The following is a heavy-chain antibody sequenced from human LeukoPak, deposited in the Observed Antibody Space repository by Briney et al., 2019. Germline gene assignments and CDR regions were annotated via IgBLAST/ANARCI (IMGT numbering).Heavy chain of an antibody. Sequence: GGSLRLSCAASGFTFSSYGMHWVRQAPGKRLEWVAVIWYDGSNKYYADSVKGRFTISRDNSKNTLYLQMDSLRAEDTAVYYCARGGYSYGYSDWFDPWGQGTLVTVSS. CDR3: ARGGYSYGYSDWFDP. CDR2: IWYDGSNK. V-gene: IGHV3-33*01. D-gene: IGHD5-18*01. J-gene: IGHJ5*02. CDR1: GFTFSSYG.